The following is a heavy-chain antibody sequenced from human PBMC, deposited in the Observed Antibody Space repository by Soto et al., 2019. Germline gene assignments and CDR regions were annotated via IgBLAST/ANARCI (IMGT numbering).Heavy chain of an antibody. D-gene: IGHD4-17*01. CDR1: GFTFSSYG. CDR2: IWYDGSNK. Sequence: GGSLRLSCAASGFTFSSYGMHWVRQAPGKGLEWVAVIWYDGSNKYYADSVKGRFTISRDNSKNTLYLQMNSLRAEDTAVYYCARDRTTVTTLRSWSRKVYYYYGMDVWGQGTTVTVSS. J-gene: IGHJ6*02. V-gene: IGHV3-33*01. CDR3: ARDRTTVTTLRSWSRKVYYYYGMDV.